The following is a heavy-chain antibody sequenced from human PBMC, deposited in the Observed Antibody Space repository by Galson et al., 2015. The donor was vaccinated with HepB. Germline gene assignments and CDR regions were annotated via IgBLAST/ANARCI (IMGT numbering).Heavy chain of an antibody. CDR2: INSDGSST. V-gene: IGHV3-74*01. J-gene: IGHJ4*02. CDR3: ATGRYSSSWGPYDY. D-gene: IGHD6-13*01. Sequence: SLRLSCAASGFTFSSYWMHWVRQAPGKGLVWVSRINSDGSSTSYADSVKGRFTISRDNAKNTLYLQMNSLRAEDTAVYYCATGRYSSSWGPYDYWGQGTLVTVSP. CDR1: GFTFSSYW.